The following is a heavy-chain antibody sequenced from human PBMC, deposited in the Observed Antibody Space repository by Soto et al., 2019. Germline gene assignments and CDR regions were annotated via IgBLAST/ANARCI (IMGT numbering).Heavy chain of an antibody. V-gene: IGHV3-23*01. CDR1: GFTFSDYA. D-gene: IGHD1-26*01. CDR2: IGGGGDDT. Sequence: DVQLLESGGGLVQPGGSLRLSCAASGFTFSDYAMTWVRQAPGKGLEWVSGIGGGGDDTYYADSVKGRFTISRHNSKXXXXXXXXXXXXXXXXXXXXXXDTVPYNGQWDWFDPWGQGTLVTVSS. CDR3: XXDTVPYNGQWDWFDP. J-gene: IGHJ5*02.